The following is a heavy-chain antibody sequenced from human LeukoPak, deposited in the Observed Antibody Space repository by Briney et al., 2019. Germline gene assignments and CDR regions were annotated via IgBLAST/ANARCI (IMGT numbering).Heavy chain of an antibody. D-gene: IGHD3-9*01. Sequence: GGSLRLSCAASGFTFSSYGMHWVRQAPGKGLEWVAVISYDGSNKYYADSVKGRFTISRDNSKNTLYLQMNSLRAEDTAVYYCAKDDYDILTGSLGFDPWGQGTLVTVSS. J-gene: IGHJ5*02. CDR3: AKDDYDILTGSLGFDP. CDR2: ISYDGSNK. V-gene: IGHV3-30*18. CDR1: GFTFSSYG.